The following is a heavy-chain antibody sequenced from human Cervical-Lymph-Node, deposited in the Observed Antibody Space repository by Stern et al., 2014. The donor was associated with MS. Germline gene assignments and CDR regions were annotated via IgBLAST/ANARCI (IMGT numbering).Heavy chain of an antibody. Sequence: VPLGESGAEVKKPGASVTVSCTASGYSFSSCGISWVRQGPGQGLERMGWISAYNGNTNYAQKLQGRVTMPTDTSTSTAYMELRSLRSDDTAVYYCARGLLGSENAFDIWGQGTMVTVSS. CDR2: ISAYNGNT. J-gene: IGHJ3*02. CDR1: GYSFSSCG. V-gene: IGHV1-18*01. CDR3: ARGLLGSENAFDI. D-gene: IGHD2-15*01.